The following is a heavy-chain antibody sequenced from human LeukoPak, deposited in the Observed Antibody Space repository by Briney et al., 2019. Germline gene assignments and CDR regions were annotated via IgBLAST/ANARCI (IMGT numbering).Heavy chain of an antibody. J-gene: IGHJ4*02. D-gene: IGHD4-17*01. CDR3: AEGGDYVDYVDFAY. CDR1: GFTFSGYE. Sequence: GGSLRLSCAASGFTFSGYELNWVRQAPGKGRGWDSYISTTGTTVYYADSVKGRFTISRDNVKNSLYLQMNSLSDEDTAVYYCAEGGDYVDYVDFAYGGQGTLVTVS. CDR2: ISTTGTTV. V-gene: IGHV3-48*03.